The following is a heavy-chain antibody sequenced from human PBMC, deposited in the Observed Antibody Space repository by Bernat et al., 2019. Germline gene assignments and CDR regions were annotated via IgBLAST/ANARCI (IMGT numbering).Heavy chain of an antibody. CDR2: ISGSGGNT. V-gene: IGHV3-23*01. CDR3: AKDAWDIVVVPAANWYFDL. Sequence: EVQLLESGGGLVQPGGSLRLSCAASGFTFSSYAMSWVRQAPGKGLEWVSAISGSGGNTYYADSVKGRFTISRDNSKNTLYLQMNSLRAEDTAVYYCAKDAWDIVVVPAANWYFDLWGRGTLVTVSS. CDR1: GFTFSSYA. J-gene: IGHJ2*01. D-gene: IGHD2-2*01.